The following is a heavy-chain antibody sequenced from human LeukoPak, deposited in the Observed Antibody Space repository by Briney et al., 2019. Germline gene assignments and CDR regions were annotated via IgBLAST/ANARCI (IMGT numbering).Heavy chain of an antibody. V-gene: IGHV3-23*01. CDR1: GFTFSSYA. CDR2: ISGSGDSI. Sequence: GGSLRLSCAASGFTFSSYAMSWVRQAPGKGLEWVSAISGSGDSIYYADSVKGRFTISRDNSKNTLDLQMNSLRAEDTAVYYCATPPFPRTVTTNDYWGQGTLVTVSS. D-gene: IGHD1-1*01. J-gene: IGHJ4*02. CDR3: ATPPFPRTVTTNDY.